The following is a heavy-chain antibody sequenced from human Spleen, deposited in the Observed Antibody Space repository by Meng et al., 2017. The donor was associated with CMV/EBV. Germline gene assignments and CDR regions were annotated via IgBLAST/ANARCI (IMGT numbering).Heavy chain of an antibody. CDR2: INHSGST. V-gene: IGHV4-34*01. Sequence: QVQFQHWGAVWLKPSRPLSLTGAVYGGSFSGYYWSWIRQPPGKGLEWIGEINHSGSTNYNPSLKSRVTISVDTSKNQFSLKLSSVTAADTAVYYCARGTYYYGSGRGWFDPWGQGTLVTVSS. CDR3: ARGTYYYGSGRGWFDP. J-gene: IGHJ5*02. D-gene: IGHD3-10*01. CDR1: GGSFSGYY.